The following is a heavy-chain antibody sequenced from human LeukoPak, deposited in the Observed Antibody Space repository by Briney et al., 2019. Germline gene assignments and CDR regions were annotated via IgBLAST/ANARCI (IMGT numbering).Heavy chain of an antibody. CDR1: GGSISGYY. CDR2: IYYSGTT. CDR3: ARYRGGRYGMEV. J-gene: IGHJ6*02. V-gene: IGHV4-59*01. D-gene: IGHD1-26*01. Sequence: SETLSLTCTVSGGSISGYYWSWIRQPPGKGLEWIGYIYYSGTTNYNPSLKSRVTISVDTSKNQFSLSLSSVTAADTAVYYCARYRGGRYGMEVWGQGTTVTVSS.